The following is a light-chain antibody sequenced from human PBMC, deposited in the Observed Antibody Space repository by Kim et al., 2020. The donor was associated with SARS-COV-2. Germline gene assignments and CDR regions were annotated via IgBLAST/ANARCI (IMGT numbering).Light chain of an antibody. Sequence: TVSVAPGEGAAVSCRASQSVNDNLAWYQQKPGQAPRRLVHGAFTRATGIPARFSGSGSGTEFTLTISSLQSEDFAVYYCQQYYIWYTFGQGTKLEI. CDR3: QQYYIWYT. CDR2: GAF. V-gene: IGKV3-15*01. J-gene: IGKJ2*01. CDR1: QSVNDN.